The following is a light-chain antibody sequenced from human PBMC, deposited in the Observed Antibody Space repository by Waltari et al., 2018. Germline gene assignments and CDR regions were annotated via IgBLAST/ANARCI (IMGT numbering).Light chain of an antibody. V-gene: IGLV8-61*01. CDR1: SGSVSSTSY. CDR2: KAT. J-gene: IGLJ3*02. CDR3: SLYTGSGIWV. Sequence: QTVVTQEPSLSVSPGGTVTLTCALSSGSVSSTSYATWYQQTPGQAPRTLVYKATSRSSGVPDRFSGSILGNKVALTITGAQADDESDYYCSLYTGSGIWVFGGGTKLTVL.